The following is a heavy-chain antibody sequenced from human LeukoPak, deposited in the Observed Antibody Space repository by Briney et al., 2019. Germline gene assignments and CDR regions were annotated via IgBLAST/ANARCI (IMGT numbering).Heavy chain of an antibody. J-gene: IGHJ6*02. CDR2: IRSKAYRGTT. V-gene: IGHV3-49*04. D-gene: IGHD1-1*01. CDR1: GFTFGDHA. Sequence: GGSLRLSCRGSGFTFGDHAMSWVRQAPGKGLEWVGFIRSKAYRGTTEYAPSVKGRFTISRDDSISIAYLQTNSLITEDTAFYFCTRGPIQLWIRNGMDVWGQGTTVTVSS. CDR3: TRGPIQLWIRNGMDV.